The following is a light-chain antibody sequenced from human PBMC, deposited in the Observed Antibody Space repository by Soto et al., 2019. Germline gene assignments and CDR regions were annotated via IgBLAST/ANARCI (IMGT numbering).Light chain of an antibody. Sequence: THTAPAVSETGGDRGSFTCAARQSISTWLAWYQQKPGKAPKLLIYEASSIQSGVPVRFSGRGSGTAYTLTISSLEPDDFAAYSSDQYHSFWTCGQGTKVDIK. CDR1: QSISTW. J-gene: IGKJ1*01. CDR3: DQYHSFWT. V-gene: IGKV1-5*03. CDR2: EAS.